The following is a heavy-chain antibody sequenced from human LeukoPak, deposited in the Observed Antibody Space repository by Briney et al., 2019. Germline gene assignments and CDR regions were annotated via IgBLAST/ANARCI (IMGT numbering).Heavy chain of an antibody. J-gene: IGHJ6*03. CDR1: GGSISSYY. V-gene: IGHV4-59*01. CDR3: TRGSIAYYYMDV. D-gene: IGHD3-22*01. CDR2: IYYSGST. Sequence: PSETLSLTCTVSGGSISSYYWSWIRQPPGKGLEWIGNIYYSGSTNYNPSLKSRVTISVDTSKNQFSLKLSSVTAADTAVYYCTRGSIAYYYMDVWGKGTTLTIS.